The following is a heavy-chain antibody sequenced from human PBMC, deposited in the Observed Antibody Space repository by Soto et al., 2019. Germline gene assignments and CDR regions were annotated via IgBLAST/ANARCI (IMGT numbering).Heavy chain of an antibody. D-gene: IGHD2-15*01. Sequence: GGSLRLSCAASGFTFSSYAMSWVRQAPGKGLEWVSAISGSGGSTYYADSVKGRFTISRDNSKNTLYLQMNSLRAEDTAVYYCAKEGYCSGGSCYYYYYMDVWGKGTTVTVSS. J-gene: IGHJ6*03. V-gene: IGHV3-23*01. CDR1: GFTFSSYA. CDR3: AKEGYCSGGSCYYYYYMDV. CDR2: ISGSGGST.